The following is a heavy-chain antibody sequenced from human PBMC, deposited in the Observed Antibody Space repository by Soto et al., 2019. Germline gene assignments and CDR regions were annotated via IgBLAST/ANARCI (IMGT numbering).Heavy chain of an antibody. Sequence: VSVKVSSKASGYTFTGYYMHWVRQAPGQGPEWMRWINPNRGGTNYAQKFQGRVTMTRDTSISTAYMELSRLRSDDPAVYYCARSYCGGDCYSPPDYWGQGTLVTVSS. V-gene: IGHV1-2*02. D-gene: IGHD2-21*02. CDR1: GYTFTGYY. CDR3: ARSYCGGDCYSPPDY. J-gene: IGHJ4*02. CDR2: INPNRGGT.